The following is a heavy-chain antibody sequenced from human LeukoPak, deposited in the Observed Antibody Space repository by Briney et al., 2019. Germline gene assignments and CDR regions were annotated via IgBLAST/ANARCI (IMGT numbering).Heavy chain of an antibody. CDR2: IYSGGST. CDR3: AQTVRGSSGWFDY. J-gene: IGHJ4*02. Sequence: PGGSLRLSCAASGFTVSSNYMSWVRQAPGKGLEWVSVIYSGGSTYYADSVKGRFTISRDNSKNTLYLQMNSLRAEDTAVYYCAQTVRGSSGWFDYWGQGTLVTVSS. V-gene: IGHV3-66*02. CDR1: GFTVSSNY. D-gene: IGHD6-19*01.